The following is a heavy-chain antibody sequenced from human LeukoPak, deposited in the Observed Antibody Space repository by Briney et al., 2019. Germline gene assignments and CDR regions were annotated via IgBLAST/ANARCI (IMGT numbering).Heavy chain of an antibody. V-gene: IGHV3-11*04. CDR2: ISSSGSTI. Sequence: GGSLRLSCAASGFTFSDYYMSWIRQAPGKGLEWVSYISSSGSTIYYADSVKGRFTISRDNAKNSLYLQMNSLRAEDTAVYYCAREPYDFWSGYSGLYFDYWGQGTLVTVSS. D-gene: IGHD3-3*01. CDR3: AREPYDFWSGYSGLYFDY. CDR1: GFTFSDYY. J-gene: IGHJ4*02.